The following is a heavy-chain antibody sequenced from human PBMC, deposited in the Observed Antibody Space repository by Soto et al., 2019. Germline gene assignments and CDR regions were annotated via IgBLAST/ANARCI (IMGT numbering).Heavy chain of an antibody. CDR3: AREGAAPYYYYGMDI. J-gene: IGHJ6*02. D-gene: IGHD6-6*01. Sequence: QVQMQESGSGLVKPSQTLSLTCTVSGGSISSGGYFWSWIRQHPGKGLEWIGFIYYSGSTYSNPSLKGGVTISVDSPKNQFSLKLSSVTAADTPVYYLAREGAAPYYYYGMDIWCQGNTVTVSS. CDR2: IYYSGST. V-gene: IGHV4-31*03. CDR1: GGSISSGGYF.